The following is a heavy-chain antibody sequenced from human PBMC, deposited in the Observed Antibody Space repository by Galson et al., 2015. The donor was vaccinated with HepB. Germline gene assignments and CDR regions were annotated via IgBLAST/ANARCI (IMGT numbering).Heavy chain of an antibody. J-gene: IGHJ4*02. D-gene: IGHD6-13*01. CDR1: GFTFSSYW. CDR2: IKQDGSEK. Sequence: SLRLSCAASGFTFSSYWMHWVRQAPGKGLEWVANIKQDGSEKYYVDSVKGRFTISRDNAKNSVYLQMNSLGGEDTAVYYCVSAIAAPDGYWGQGTLVTVSS. V-gene: IGHV3-7*01. CDR3: VSAIAAPDGY.